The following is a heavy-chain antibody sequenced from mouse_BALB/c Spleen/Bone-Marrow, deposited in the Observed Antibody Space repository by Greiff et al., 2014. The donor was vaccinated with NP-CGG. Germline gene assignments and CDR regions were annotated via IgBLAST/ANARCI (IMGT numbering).Heavy chain of an antibody. J-gene: IGHJ2*01. CDR3: ALYYDYDVGY. V-gene: IGHV14-3*02. D-gene: IGHD2-4*01. Sequence: VQLKDSGAELVKPGASVKLSCTASGFNIKDTYMHWVKQRPEQGLEWIGRIDPANGNTKYDPKFQGKATITADTSSNTAYLQFSSLTSEDTAVYYCALYYDYDVGYWGQGTTLTVSS. CDR2: IDPANGNT. CDR1: GFNIKDTY.